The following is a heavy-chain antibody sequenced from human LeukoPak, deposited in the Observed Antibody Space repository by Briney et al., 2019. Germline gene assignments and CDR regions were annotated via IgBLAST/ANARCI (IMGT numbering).Heavy chain of an antibody. Sequence: GGSLRLSCAASGFTSSINWMSWVRQAPGKGLEWVANIKQNGSEKYYVDSVKGRFTISRDNAKNSLYLQMNRLRAEDTAVYYCARDAPYYGAVDYWGQGTLVTVSS. CDR2: IKQNGSEK. J-gene: IGHJ4*02. CDR1: GFTSSINW. D-gene: IGHD4-17*01. CDR3: ARDAPYYGAVDY. V-gene: IGHV3-7*01.